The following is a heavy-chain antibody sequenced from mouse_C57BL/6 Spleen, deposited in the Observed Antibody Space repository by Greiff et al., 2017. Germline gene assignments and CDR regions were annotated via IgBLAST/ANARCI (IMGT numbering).Heavy chain of an antibody. Sequence: VQLQQSGAELVKPGASVKISCKASGYAFSSYWMNWVKQRPGKGLEWIGQIYPGDGDTNYNGKFKGKATLTADKSSSTAYMQLSSLTSEDSAVYFCARSGDYDPAWFAYWGQGTLVTVSA. CDR3: ARSGDYDPAWFAY. V-gene: IGHV1-80*01. CDR2: IYPGDGDT. D-gene: IGHD2-4*01. J-gene: IGHJ3*01. CDR1: GYAFSSYW.